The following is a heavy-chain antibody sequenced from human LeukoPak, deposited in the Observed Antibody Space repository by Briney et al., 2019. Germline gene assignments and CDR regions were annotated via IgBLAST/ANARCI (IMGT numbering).Heavy chain of an antibody. D-gene: IGHD3-22*01. J-gene: IGHJ4*02. CDR3: AKDATGYYDSSGYYPPTDY. Sequence: PGGSLRLSCAASGFTFSSYGMHWVRQAPGKGLEWVAFIRYDGSNKYYADSVKGRFTISRDNSKNTLYLQMNSLRAEDTAVYYCAKDATGYYDSSGYYPPTDYWGQGTLVTVSS. CDR2: IRYDGSNK. CDR1: GFTFSSYG. V-gene: IGHV3-30*02.